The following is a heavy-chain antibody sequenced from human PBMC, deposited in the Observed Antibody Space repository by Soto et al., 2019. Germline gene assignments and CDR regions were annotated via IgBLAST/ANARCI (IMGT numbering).Heavy chain of an antibody. CDR3: AKEVIVHDAFDI. CDR2: ISGSGGST. CDR1: RFTFSSFW. D-gene: IGHD1-26*01. V-gene: IGHV3-23*01. Sequence: PGGSLRLSCAASRFTFSSFWFHWVRQAPGKGLEWVSAISGSGGSTYYADSVKGRFTISRDNSKNTLYLQMNSLRAEDTAVYYCAKEVIVHDAFDIWGQGTMVTVSS. J-gene: IGHJ3*02.